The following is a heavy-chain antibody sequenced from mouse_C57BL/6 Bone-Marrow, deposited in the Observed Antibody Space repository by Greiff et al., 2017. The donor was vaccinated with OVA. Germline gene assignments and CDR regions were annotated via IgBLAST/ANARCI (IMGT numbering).Heavy chain of an antibody. Sequence: VQLRQSGAELVRPGASVKLSCTASGFNIKDDYMHWVKQRPEQGLEWIGWIDPENGDTEYASKFQGKATITADTSSNTAYLQLSSLTSEDTAVYYCTTNPPLLSWFAYWGQGTLVTVSA. D-gene: IGHD1-2*01. V-gene: IGHV14-4*01. J-gene: IGHJ3*01. CDR1: GFNIKDDY. CDR3: TTNPPLLSWFAY. CDR2: IDPENGDT.